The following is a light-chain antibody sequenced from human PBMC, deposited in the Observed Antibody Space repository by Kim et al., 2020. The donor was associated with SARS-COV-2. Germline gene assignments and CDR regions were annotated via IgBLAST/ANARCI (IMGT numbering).Light chain of an antibody. J-gene: IGKJ4*01. CDR1: QDISNY. CDR2: DAS. CDR3: QQYDNLPLT. Sequence: DIQMTQSPSSLSASVGDRVTITCQASQDISNYLNWYQQKPGKAPKLLIYDASNLETGVPSRFSGRGSGTDFTFTISSLQPEDIATYYCQQYDNLPLTFGGWTKVEI. V-gene: IGKV1-33*01.